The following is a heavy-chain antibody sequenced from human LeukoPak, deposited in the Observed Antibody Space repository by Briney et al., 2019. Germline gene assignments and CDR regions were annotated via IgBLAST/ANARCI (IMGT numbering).Heavy chain of an antibody. D-gene: IGHD5-24*01. Sequence: GASVKVSCKASGYTFTGYYTHWVRQAPGQGLEWMGWINPNSGGTNYAQKFQGRVTMTRDTSTSTAYMELSRLRSDDMAVYYCAREMATTRDAFDIWGQGTMVTVSS. V-gene: IGHV1-2*02. CDR3: AREMATTRDAFDI. CDR2: INPNSGGT. J-gene: IGHJ3*02. CDR1: GYTFTGYY.